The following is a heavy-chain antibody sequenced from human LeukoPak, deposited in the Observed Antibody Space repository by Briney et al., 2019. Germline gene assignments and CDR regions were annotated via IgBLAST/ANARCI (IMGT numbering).Heavy chain of an antibody. CDR2: IIPIFGTA. Sequence: SVKVSCKASGGTFSSYAISWVRQAPGQGLEWMGGIIPIFGTANYAQKFQGRVTITADESTSTAYMELSSLRSEDTAVYYCARGIVVVPAAIDQYGMDVWGQGTTVTVSS. J-gene: IGHJ6*02. V-gene: IGHV1-69*13. CDR1: GGTFSSYA. CDR3: ARGIVVVPAAIDQYGMDV. D-gene: IGHD2-2*02.